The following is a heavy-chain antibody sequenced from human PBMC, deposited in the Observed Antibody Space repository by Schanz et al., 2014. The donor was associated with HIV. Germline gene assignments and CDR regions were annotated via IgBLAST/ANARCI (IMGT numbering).Heavy chain of an antibody. CDR2: ISAYNGEP. J-gene: IGHJ4*02. Sequence: QVRLVQSGAEVKKPGASVKVSCTAYGYTFLTHGISWVRQAPGRGLEWMGGISAYNGEPNVAQNFQGRVTMTTHISAGTAYMELRSLRSDDTAVYYCARVLLVGGWGSGTYFDYWGQGTLVTVSS. CDR1: GYTFLTHG. D-gene: IGHD3-10*01. V-gene: IGHV1-18*04. CDR3: ARVLLVGGWGSGTYFDY.